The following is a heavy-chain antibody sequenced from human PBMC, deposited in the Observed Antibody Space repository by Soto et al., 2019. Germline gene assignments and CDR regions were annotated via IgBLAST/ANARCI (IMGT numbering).Heavy chain of an antibody. CDR2: IKQDGSEK. CDR3: ASHNYYNSDRRSSPLDY. D-gene: IGHD3-10*01. V-gene: IGHV3-7*03. J-gene: IGHJ4*02. Sequence: PGGSLRLSCAASGFTFSSYWMSWVRQAPGKGLEWVANIKQDGSEKYYVDSVKGRFTISRDNAKNSLYLQMNSLRAEDTAVYFCASHNYYNSDRRSSPLDYWGPGTLVTVSS. CDR1: GFTFSSYW.